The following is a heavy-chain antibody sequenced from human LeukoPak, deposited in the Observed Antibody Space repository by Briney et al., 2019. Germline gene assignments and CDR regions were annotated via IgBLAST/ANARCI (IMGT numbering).Heavy chain of an antibody. V-gene: IGHV3-23*01. D-gene: IGHD3-10*01. CDR2: ISSSGGAT. CDR3: ARAAMVRGVDYFDY. Sequence: GGSLLLSCAASGLTISSYSMSWARQAPRKGLEWVSVISSSGGATYYADSVKGRFTISRDNSKNTLYLQMNSLRVEDTAIYYCARAAMVRGVDYFDYWGQGTLVTVSS. J-gene: IGHJ4*02. CDR1: GLTISSYS.